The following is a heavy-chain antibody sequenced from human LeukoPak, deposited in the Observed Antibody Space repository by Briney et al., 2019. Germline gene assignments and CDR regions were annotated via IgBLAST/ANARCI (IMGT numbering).Heavy chain of an antibody. D-gene: IGHD3-10*01. V-gene: IGHV4-4*07. CDR3: ARDHGSGRTAIRGWFDP. Sequence: SETLSLTCTVSGGSISSYYWSWIRQPAGKGLEWIGRIYTSGSTNYNPSRKSRVTMSVDTSKNQFSLKLSSVTAADTAVYYCARDHGSGRTAIRGWFDPWGQGTLVTVSS. CDR1: GGSISSYY. J-gene: IGHJ5*02. CDR2: IYTSGST.